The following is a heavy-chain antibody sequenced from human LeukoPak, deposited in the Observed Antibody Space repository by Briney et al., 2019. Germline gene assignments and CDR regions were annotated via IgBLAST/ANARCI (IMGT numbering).Heavy chain of an antibody. J-gene: IGHJ4*02. V-gene: IGHV1-69*05. CDR1: CGTFSSYA. CDR3: ASSPGITGTTLDY. D-gene: IGHD1-7*01. Sequence: SVKVSCKACCGTFSSYAISWVRHAPGQGLEWMGRIIPIFGTANYAQKFRGRVTITTDESTSTAYMELSSLRSEDTAVYYCASSPGITGTTLDYWGQGTLVTVPS. CDR2: IIPIFGTA.